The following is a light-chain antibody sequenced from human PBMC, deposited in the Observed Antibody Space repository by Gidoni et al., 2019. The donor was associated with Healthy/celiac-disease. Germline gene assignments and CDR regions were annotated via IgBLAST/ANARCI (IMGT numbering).Light chain of an antibody. CDR2: AAS. J-gene: IGKJ3*01. CDR3: QQSYSTPH. Sequence: DIQMTQSPSSLSAAVGDRVTITCRASQSISSYLNWYQQKPGKAPKLLIYAASSLQSGVPSRFSSSRSGTDFTLPISSLPPDHFATYYCQQSYSTPHFGPGTKVDLK. CDR1: QSISSY. V-gene: IGKV1-39*01.